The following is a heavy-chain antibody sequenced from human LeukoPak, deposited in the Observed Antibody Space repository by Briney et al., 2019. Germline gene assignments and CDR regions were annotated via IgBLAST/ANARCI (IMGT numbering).Heavy chain of an antibody. J-gene: IGHJ4*02. V-gene: IGHV3-64*01. CDR2: ITSDGGST. Sequence: GGSLRLSCAASGFTFRSYSMSWVRQAPKRGLEYVSAITSDGGSTYYANSVTGRFTISRDNSENTLFLQMGSLTAEDMAVYFCARSLGGYADYWGQGTLVTVSS. D-gene: IGHD3-16*01. CDR3: ARSLGGYADY. CDR1: GFTFRSYS.